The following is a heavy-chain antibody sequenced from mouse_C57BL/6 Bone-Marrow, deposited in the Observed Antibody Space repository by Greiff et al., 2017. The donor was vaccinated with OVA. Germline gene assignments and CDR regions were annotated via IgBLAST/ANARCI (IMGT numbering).Heavy chain of an antibody. V-gene: IGHV1-15*01. CDR1: GYTFTDYE. CDR2: IDPETGGT. Sequence: QVQLQQSGAELVRPGASVTLSCKASGYTFTDYEMHWVKQTPVHGLEWIGAIDPETGGTAYNQKFKGKAILTAAKSSSTAYMELRSLTSEDSAVYYCTRGARSFDYWGQGTTLTVSS. CDR3: TRGARSFDY. J-gene: IGHJ2*01. D-gene: IGHD3-1*01.